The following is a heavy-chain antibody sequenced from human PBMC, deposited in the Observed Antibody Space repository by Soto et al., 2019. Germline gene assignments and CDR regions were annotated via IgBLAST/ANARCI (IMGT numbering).Heavy chain of an antibody. J-gene: IGHJ6*03. CDR2: MNPNSGNT. D-gene: IGHD2-2*01. Sequence: QVQLVQSGAEVKKPGASVKVSCKASGYTFTSYDINWVRQAAGQGLEWMGWMNPNSGNTGYAQKFQGRVTMTRNTSISTAYMELSSLRSEDTAVYYCARALLRGARGRYCSSTSCPYYMDVWGKGTTVTVSS. V-gene: IGHV1-8*01. CDR1: GYTFTSYD. CDR3: ARALLRGARGRYCSSTSCPYYMDV.